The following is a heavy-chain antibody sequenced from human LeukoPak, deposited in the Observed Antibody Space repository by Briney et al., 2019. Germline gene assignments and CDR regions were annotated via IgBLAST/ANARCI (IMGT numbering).Heavy chain of an antibody. V-gene: IGHV3-74*01. CDR3: ARLPPYSGGLDY. D-gene: IGHD6-19*01. CDR2: IHSDGSST. Sequence: GGSLRLSCAASGLTFSSYWMHWVRQAPGKGLVWVSRIHSDGSSTRYADSVKGRFTISRDYAKNTLYLQMNSLRAEDTAVYYCARLPPYSGGLDYWGQGTLVIVSS. J-gene: IGHJ4*02. CDR1: GLTFSSYW.